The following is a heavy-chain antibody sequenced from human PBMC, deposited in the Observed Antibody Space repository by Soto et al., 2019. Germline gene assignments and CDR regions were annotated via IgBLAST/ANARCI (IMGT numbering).Heavy chain of an antibody. Sequence: EVQLVESGGGLVKPGGSLRLSCAASGITFSSYSMNWVRQAPGKGLEWVSSISSTGTYIDYADSVKGRFTISRDNAKNSLFLQMDSLRAEDAALYYCARETNPYSSASHAFDSGGQGTMVTVSS. D-gene: IGHD6-6*01. CDR2: ISSTGTYI. V-gene: IGHV3-21*01. CDR1: GITFSSYS. CDR3: ARETNPYSSASHAFDS. J-gene: IGHJ3*02.